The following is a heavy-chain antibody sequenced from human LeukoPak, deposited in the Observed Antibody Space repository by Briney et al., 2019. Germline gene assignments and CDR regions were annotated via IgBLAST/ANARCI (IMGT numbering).Heavy chain of an antibody. D-gene: IGHD6-19*01. CDR3: AKVEAVAGPGAEYFQH. J-gene: IGHJ1*01. CDR1: GFTFSSYA. CDR2: ISGSGGST. Sequence: GGSLRLSCAASGFTFSSYAMSWVRQAPGKGLQWVSDISGSGGSTYYADSVKGRFTISRDNSKNTLYLQMNSLRAEDTAVYYCAKVEAVAGPGAEYFQHWGQGTLVTVSS. V-gene: IGHV3-23*01.